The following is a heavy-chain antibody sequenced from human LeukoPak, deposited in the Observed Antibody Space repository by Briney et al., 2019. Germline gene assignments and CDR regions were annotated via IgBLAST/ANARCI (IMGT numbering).Heavy chain of an antibody. Sequence: GGSLRLSCAASGFTVSSNYMSWVRQAPGKGLEWVSVIYSGGSTYYADSVKGRFTISRDNSKTPLYLQMNSLRAEDTAVYYCAREPLWFGESTYYYGMDVWGQGTTVTVSS. J-gene: IGHJ6*02. CDR2: IYSGGST. V-gene: IGHV3-66*01. D-gene: IGHD3-10*01. CDR1: GFTVSSNY. CDR3: AREPLWFGESTYYYGMDV.